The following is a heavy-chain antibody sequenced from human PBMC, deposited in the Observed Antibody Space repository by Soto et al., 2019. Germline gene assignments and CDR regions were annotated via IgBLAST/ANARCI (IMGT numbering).Heavy chain of an antibody. CDR1: GGSISSYY. J-gene: IGHJ4*02. D-gene: IGHD5-12*01. CDR2: IYYSGST. Sequence: QVQLQESGPGLVKPSETLSLTCTVSGGSISSYYWSWIRQPPGKGLEWIGYIYYSGSTNYNPSLKSXXTXSXXRAKNQFSLKLSSVTAADTAVYYCARRERDGYNGYWGQGTLVTVSS. V-gene: IGHV4-59*08. CDR3: ARRERDGYNGY.